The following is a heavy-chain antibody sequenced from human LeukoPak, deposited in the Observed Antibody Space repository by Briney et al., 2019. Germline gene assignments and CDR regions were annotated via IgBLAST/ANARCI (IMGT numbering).Heavy chain of an antibody. Sequence: GGSLRLSCAASGFTFSSYAMHWVRQAPGKGLEWVAVISYDGSNKYYADSVKGRFTISRDNSKNTLYLQMNSLRAEDAAVYYCARDRAAAGTGPVDYGGQGALVTVSS. CDR3: ARDRAAAGTGPVDY. V-gene: IGHV3-30*01. D-gene: IGHD6-13*01. CDR1: GFTFSSYA. J-gene: IGHJ4*02. CDR2: ISYDGSNK.